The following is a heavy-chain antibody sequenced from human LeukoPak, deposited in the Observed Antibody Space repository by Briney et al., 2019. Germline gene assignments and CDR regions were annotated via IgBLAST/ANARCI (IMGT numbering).Heavy chain of an antibody. Sequence: GSLRLSCAASGFTFSSYAMTWVRQAPGKGLEWVSGISSSGGTTYHADSVKGRFTISRDNSKNTPYLQMNSLRAEDTAVYYCVRKASYYDSSEDGYFDLWGRGTLVTVSS. CDR2: ISSSGGTT. V-gene: IGHV3-23*01. J-gene: IGHJ2*01. D-gene: IGHD3-22*01. CDR3: VRKASYYDSSEDGYFDL. CDR1: GFTFSSYA.